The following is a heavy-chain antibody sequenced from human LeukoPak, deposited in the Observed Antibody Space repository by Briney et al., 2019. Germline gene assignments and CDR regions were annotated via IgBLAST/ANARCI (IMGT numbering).Heavy chain of an antibody. Sequence: GGSLRLSCAASGFTFSSYAMSWVRQAPGKGLERVSAISGSGGSTYYADSVKGRFTISRDNSKNTLYLQMNSLRAEDAAVYYCAKPGDYDFWSGYFSPGYYYYGMDVWGKGTTVTVSS. CDR2: ISGSGGST. CDR3: AKPGDYDFWSGYFSPGYYYYGMDV. J-gene: IGHJ6*04. V-gene: IGHV3-23*01. D-gene: IGHD3-3*01. CDR1: GFTFSSYA.